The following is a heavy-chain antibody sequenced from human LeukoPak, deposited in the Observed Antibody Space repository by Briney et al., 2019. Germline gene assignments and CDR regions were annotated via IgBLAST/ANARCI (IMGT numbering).Heavy chain of an antibody. CDR2: IYYSGST. CDR3: ARDGPIAGRSVSLHNDYYYMDV. CDR1: GGSISSYY. J-gene: IGHJ6*03. D-gene: IGHD6-6*01. Sequence: SETLSLTCTVSGGSISSYYWSRIRQPPGKGLEWIGDIYYSGSTNYNPSLKSRVTILVDTSKNQFSLKLSSVTAADTAVYYCARDGPIAGRSVSLHNDYYYMDVWGNGTTVTVSS. V-gene: IGHV4-59*01.